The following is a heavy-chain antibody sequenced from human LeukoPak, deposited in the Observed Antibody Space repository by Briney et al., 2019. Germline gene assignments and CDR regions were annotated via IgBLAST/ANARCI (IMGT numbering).Heavy chain of an antibody. D-gene: IGHD1-26*01. CDR2: VGRDGSEK. J-gene: IGHJ4*02. Sequence: PGGSLRLSCAASGFSVSSNYMSWVRQVPGKGLEWVANVGRDGSEKNYVDSVEGRFTISRDNAKKSLDLEMNSLRVEDTALYYCAKVGTWELQRVFENWGQGTLVTVSS. CDR1: GFSVSSNY. V-gene: IGHV3-7*01. CDR3: AKVGTWELQRVFEN.